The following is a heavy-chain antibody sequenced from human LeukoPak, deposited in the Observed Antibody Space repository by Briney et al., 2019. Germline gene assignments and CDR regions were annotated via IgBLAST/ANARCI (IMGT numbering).Heavy chain of an antibody. Sequence: GGSLRLSCAASGFTVSSNYMSWVRQAPGKGLEWVSVIYSGGSTYYADSVKGRFTISRDYSKNTLYLQMNSLRAEDTAVYYCARDWDYYGSGSYLDYWGQGTLVTVSS. CDR2: IYSGGST. D-gene: IGHD3-10*01. V-gene: IGHV3-66*01. J-gene: IGHJ4*02. CDR1: GFTVSSNY. CDR3: ARDWDYYGSGSYLDY.